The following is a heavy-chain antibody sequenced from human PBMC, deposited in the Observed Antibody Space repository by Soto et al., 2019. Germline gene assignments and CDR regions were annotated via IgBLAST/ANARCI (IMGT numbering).Heavy chain of an antibody. Sequence: QVQLVESGGGVVQPGRSLRLSCAASGFTFSSYGMHWVRQAPGKGLEWVAVISYDGSNKYYADSVKGRFTISRDNSKNTLDLQMNSLRAEDTAVYYCAKDPSLVVVAATALDYWGQGTLVTVSS. D-gene: IGHD2-15*01. CDR2: ISYDGSNK. CDR1: GFTFSSYG. CDR3: AKDPSLVVVAATALDY. J-gene: IGHJ4*02. V-gene: IGHV3-30*18.